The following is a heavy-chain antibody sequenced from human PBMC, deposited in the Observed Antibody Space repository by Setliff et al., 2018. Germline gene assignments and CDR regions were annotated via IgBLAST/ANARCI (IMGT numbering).Heavy chain of an antibody. D-gene: IGHD6-6*01. CDR3: ARGRNIAARLLDS. CDR1: GVSIANTASY. Sequence: PSETLSLTCNVSGVSIANTASYWSWIRQPAGKTLEWIGQVYVGGNTYYNPSFEGRVTISIDTSKDQFSLKLISMTAADTAVYYCARGRNIAARLLDSWGQGTLVTVSS. V-gene: IGHV4-61*09. CDR2: VYVGGNT. J-gene: IGHJ4*02.